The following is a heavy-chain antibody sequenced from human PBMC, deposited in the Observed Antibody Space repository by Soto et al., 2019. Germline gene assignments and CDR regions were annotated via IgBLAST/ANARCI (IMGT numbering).Heavy chain of an antibody. D-gene: IGHD2-15*01. CDR1: GFNVSNNY. V-gene: IGHV3-53*02. CDR2: MYSGGSK. J-gene: IGHJ5*02. Sequence: ELQLVETGGGLIQPGGTLRLSCAASGFNVSNNYMTWVRQPPGKGLEWVSVMYSGGSKYYADSVKGRFTISRDNSKNTLYLEMSSLRAEDTALYYCARDQGCSGGNCYNWFDPWGQGTLVTVSS. CDR3: ARDQGCSGGNCYNWFDP.